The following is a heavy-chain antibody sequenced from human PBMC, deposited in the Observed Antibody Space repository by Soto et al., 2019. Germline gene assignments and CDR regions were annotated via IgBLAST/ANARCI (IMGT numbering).Heavy chain of an antibody. CDR3: ANLGYCSGGSCLHFYYYYYMDV. Sequence: GSLRLSCAASGFTFSSYAMSWVRQAPGKGLEWVSAISGSGGSTYYADSVKGRFTISRDNSKNTLYLQMNSLRAEDTAVYYCANLGYCSGGSCLHFYYYYYMDVWGKGTTVTVSS. CDR2: ISGSGGST. CDR1: GFTFSSYA. D-gene: IGHD2-15*01. V-gene: IGHV3-23*01. J-gene: IGHJ6*03.